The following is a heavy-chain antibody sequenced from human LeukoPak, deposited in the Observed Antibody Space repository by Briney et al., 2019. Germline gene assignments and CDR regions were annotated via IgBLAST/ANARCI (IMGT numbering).Heavy chain of an antibody. D-gene: IGHD6-25*01. CDR2: IIPIFGTA. CDR1: GGTFSSYA. CDR3: ARDLQRGLDYYYGMDV. V-gene: IGHV1-69*13. J-gene: IGHJ6*04. Sequence: ASVTVSCKASGGTFSSYAISWVRQAPGQGLEWMGGIIPIFGTANYAQKFQGRVTITADESTSTAYMELSSLRSEDTAVYYCARDLQRGLDYYYGMDVWGKGTTVTVSS.